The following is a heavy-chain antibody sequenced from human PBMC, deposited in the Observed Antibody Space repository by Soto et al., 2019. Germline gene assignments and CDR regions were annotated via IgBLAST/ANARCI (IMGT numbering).Heavy chain of an antibody. J-gene: IGHJ3*02. V-gene: IGHV4-34*01. D-gene: IGHD6-13*01. CDR3: ARGAQGYSIWDAFDI. CDR1: GGSFSGYY. Sequence: QVQLQQWGAGLLKPSETLSLTCAVYGGSFSGYYWSWIRQPPGKGLEWIGEINHSGSTNYNPSLKSRVTISVDTSKNQFSLKLSSVTAADTAVYYCARGAQGYSIWDAFDIWGQGTMVTVSS. CDR2: INHSGST.